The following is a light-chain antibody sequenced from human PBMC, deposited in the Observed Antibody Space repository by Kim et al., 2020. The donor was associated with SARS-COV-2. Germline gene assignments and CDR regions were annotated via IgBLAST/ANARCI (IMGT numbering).Light chain of an antibody. CDR3: QHPGT. CDR2: GAS. J-gene: IGKJ1*01. CDR1: QSVSSN. V-gene: IGKV3-15*01. Sequence: ATRSVSPGERATLSCRASQSVSSNLAWYQQKPGQPPRLLIYGASTRATGIPARFSGSGSGTEFTLTISSLQSEDFAVYYCQHPGTFGQGTKVDIK.